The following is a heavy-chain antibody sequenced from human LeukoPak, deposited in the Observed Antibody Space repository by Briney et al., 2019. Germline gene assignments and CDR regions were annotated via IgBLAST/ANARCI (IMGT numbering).Heavy chain of an antibody. CDR1: GFTFSTYG. CDR2: INFDGSNK. CDR3: ATLDYYGSGTYYNAGY. V-gene: IGHV3-33*01. Sequence: GGSLRLSCAASGFTFSTYGVHWVRQAPGKGLEWVAVINFDGSNKYYVDSVKGRFTISRDNSKNTVYLQMNSLRAEDTAMYYCATLDYYGSGTYYNAGYWGQGTLVTVSS. J-gene: IGHJ4*02. D-gene: IGHD3-10*01.